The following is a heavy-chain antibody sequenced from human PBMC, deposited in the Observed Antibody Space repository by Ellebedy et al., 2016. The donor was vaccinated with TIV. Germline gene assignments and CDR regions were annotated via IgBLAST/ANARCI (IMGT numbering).Heavy chain of an antibody. CDR2: IKSDGSTT. CDR3: VRSSGWDFDY. V-gene: IGHV3-74*03. J-gene: IGHJ4*02. D-gene: IGHD6-19*01. CDR1: GFSFSSRW. Sequence: PGGSLRLSCAASGFSFSSRWMHRVRQAPGKGPVWVAHIKSDGSTTTYVDSVKGRFTISRDNAKNTLYLQMNSLRAEDTAVYYCVRSSGWDFDYWGQGTLVTVSS.